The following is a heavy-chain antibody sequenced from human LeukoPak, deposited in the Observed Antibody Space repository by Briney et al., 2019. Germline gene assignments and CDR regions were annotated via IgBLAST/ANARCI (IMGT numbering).Heavy chain of an antibody. CDR2: IYNDGNT. Sequence: GGSLRLSCAVSGFTVSSIYMSWVRQAPGKGLEWVSFIYNDGNTYYADSMKGRFSISRDSSRNTLYLQMNSLRVEDTAVYYCAGDTHSSXWYDHWGQGTLVTVSS. V-gene: IGHV3-53*01. CDR3: AGDTHSSXWYDH. D-gene: IGHD6-13*01. J-gene: IGHJ5*02. CDR1: GFTVSSIY.